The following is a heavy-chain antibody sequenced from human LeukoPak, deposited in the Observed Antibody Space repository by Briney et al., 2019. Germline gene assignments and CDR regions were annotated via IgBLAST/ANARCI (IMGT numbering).Heavy chain of an antibody. D-gene: IGHD3-22*01. Sequence: GASVKVSCKASGYTFTSYYMHWVRQAPGQGLEWMGLINPSGTNTNYAQKFRGRVTMTRDTSTSTAYMELRSLRSDDTAVYYCARDYDNVPDYWGQGTLVTVSS. V-gene: IGHV1-46*01. CDR1: GYTFTSYY. CDR2: INPSGTNT. J-gene: IGHJ4*02. CDR3: ARDYDNVPDY.